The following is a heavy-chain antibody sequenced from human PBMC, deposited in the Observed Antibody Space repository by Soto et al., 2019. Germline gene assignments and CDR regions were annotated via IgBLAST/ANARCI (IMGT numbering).Heavy chain of an antibody. V-gene: IGHV1-69*13. D-gene: IGHD2-15*01. J-gene: IGHJ5*02. CDR2: IIPIFGTA. CDR3: AREDCSGGSCYTRWFDP. Sequence: GASVKVSCKASGGTFSSYAISWVRQAPGRGLEWMGGIIPIFGTANYAQKFQGRVTITADESTSTAYMELSSLRSEDTAVYYCAREDCSGGSCYTRWFDPWGQGTLVTVSS. CDR1: GGTFSSYA.